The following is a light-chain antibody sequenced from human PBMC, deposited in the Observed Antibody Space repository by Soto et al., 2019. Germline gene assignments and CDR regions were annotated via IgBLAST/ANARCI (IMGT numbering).Light chain of an antibody. J-gene: IGKJ1*01. V-gene: IGKV3-11*01. CDR3: HQRQSWPRT. CDR1: QYINTR. Sequence: EIVLTQSPATLSSFPGDRVTLSCGASQYINTRLAWYQHRPGQAPRLLIYQTSIRAAGIPARFSASGTGTDFTLTISDVQPEDFAVYYCHQRQSWPRTFGQGTRWIS. CDR2: QTS.